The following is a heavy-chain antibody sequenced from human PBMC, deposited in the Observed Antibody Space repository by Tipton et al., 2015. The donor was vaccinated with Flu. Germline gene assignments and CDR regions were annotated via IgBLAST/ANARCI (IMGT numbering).Heavy chain of an antibody. J-gene: IGHJ4*02. Sequence: TLSLTCTVSDGSVGSFYWSWIRQPPGKGLEWIGYTSSIGNTIYNPSLKGRVTISVGTSKTQFSLRLTSVTAADTAIYYCAREAGGNSDPYFDYWGQGTLVTVSS. CDR3: AREAGGNSDPYFDY. CDR2: TSSIGNT. D-gene: IGHD4-23*01. CDR1: DGSVGSFY. V-gene: IGHV4-59*02.